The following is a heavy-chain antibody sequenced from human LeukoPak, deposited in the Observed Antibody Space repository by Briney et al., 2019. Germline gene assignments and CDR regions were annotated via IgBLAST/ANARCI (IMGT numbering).Heavy chain of an antibody. Sequence: GGSLRLSCAASGFTVSSNYMSWVRQAPGKGREWVSVIYSGGSTYYADSVKGRFTISRDNSKNTLYLQMNSLRAEDTAVYYCARDRLGAFDIWGQGTMVTVSS. V-gene: IGHV3-53*01. CDR1: GFTVSSNY. J-gene: IGHJ3*02. D-gene: IGHD3-9*01. CDR3: ARDRLGAFDI. CDR2: IYSGGST.